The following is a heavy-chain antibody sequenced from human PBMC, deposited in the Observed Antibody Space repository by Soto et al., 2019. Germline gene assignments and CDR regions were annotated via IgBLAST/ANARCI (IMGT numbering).Heavy chain of an antibody. Sequence: PGGSLRLSCAASGFTFSSYGMHWVRQAPGKGLEWVAVISYDGSNKYYADSVKGRFTISRDNSKNTLYLQMNSLRAEDTAVYYCAKDRNDILTGYYKWYYYYGMDVWGQGTTVTVSS. V-gene: IGHV3-30*18. CDR3: AKDRNDILTGYYKWYYYYGMDV. CDR1: GFTFSSYG. J-gene: IGHJ6*02. D-gene: IGHD3-9*01. CDR2: ISYDGSNK.